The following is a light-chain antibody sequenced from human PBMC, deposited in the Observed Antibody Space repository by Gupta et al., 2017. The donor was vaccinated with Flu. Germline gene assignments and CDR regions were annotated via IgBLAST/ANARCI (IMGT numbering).Light chain of an antibody. Sequence: EIVLTQSPGTLSLSPGERATLSCRASQSVSSSYLAWYQQKPGQAPRLLIYGAYSRATGIQDRFSGSGAGTDFTLTSSRLETEDFEVYYCQQYALFTFGHGTKVDIK. J-gene: IGKJ3*01. CDR3: QQYALFT. CDR1: QSVSSSY. V-gene: IGKV3-20*01. CDR2: GAY.